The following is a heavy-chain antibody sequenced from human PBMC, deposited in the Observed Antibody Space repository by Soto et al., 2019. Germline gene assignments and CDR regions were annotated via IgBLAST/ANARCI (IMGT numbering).Heavy chain of an antibody. CDR3: ASEPYYYGMDV. V-gene: IGHV1-69*02. Sequence: QVQLVQSGAEVKKPGSSVKVSCKASGGTFSSYTISWVRQAPGQGLEWMGRIIPILGIANYAQKFQGRVTITADKSTSTAYTELSSLRSEDTAVYYCASEPYYYGMDVWGQGTTVTVSS. CDR1: GGTFSSYT. J-gene: IGHJ6*02. CDR2: IIPILGIA.